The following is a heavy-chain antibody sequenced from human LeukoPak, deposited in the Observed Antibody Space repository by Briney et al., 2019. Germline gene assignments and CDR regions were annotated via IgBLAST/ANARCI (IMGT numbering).Heavy chain of an antibody. CDR3: ARIRYRLAETYIDY. CDR2: INPNSGDT. J-gene: IGHJ4*02. D-gene: IGHD3-16*01. CDR1: GYIFTGYY. Sequence: ASVKVSCKASGYIFTGYYMHWVRQAPGQGLEWMGWINPNSGDTNYAQKFQGRVTMTRDTSISTAYMELSRLRSDDTAVYYCARIRYRLAETYIDYWGQGTLVTVSS. V-gene: IGHV1-2*02.